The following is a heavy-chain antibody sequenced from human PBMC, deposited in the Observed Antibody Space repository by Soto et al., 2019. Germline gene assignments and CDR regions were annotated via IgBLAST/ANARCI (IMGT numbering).Heavy chain of an antibody. CDR1: GFTFSNYV. Sequence: EVQVLDSGGGSVQPGGSLRLSCVASGFTFSNYVMNWVRQAPGKGLEWVSSISGSGTNTYYADSVKGRFTISRDNSKNTLFLQMDSLRAEDTALYFCAKAANKAPYFHYWGQGTLVSVSS. V-gene: IGHV3-23*01. CDR3: AKAANKAPYFHY. CDR2: ISGSGTNT. J-gene: IGHJ4*02.